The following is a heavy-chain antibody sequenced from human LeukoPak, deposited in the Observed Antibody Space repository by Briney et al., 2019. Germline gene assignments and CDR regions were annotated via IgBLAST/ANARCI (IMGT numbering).Heavy chain of an antibody. CDR3: ARKPEGMDV. D-gene: IGHD1-14*01. CDR1: GYTFTGYY. J-gene: IGHJ6*02. CDR2: INPSSGGT. V-gene: IGHV1-2*06. Sequence: GASVKVSCKASGYTFTGYYIHWVRQAPGQGLEWMGRINPSSGGTNYAQKFQGTVTMTRDTSISTAYMELSRLRSGDTAVYYCARKPEGMDVWGQGTTVTVSS.